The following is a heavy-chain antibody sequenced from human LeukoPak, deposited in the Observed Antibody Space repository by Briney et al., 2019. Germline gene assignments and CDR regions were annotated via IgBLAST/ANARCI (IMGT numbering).Heavy chain of an antibody. CDR1: GGTFSSYA. V-gene: IGHV1-2*06. CDR3: ARADAFDI. J-gene: IGHJ3*02. CDR2: INPNSGGT. Sequence: ASVKVSCKASGGTFSSYAISWVRQAPGQGLEWMGRINPNSGGTNYAQKFQGRVTMTRDTSISTAYMELSRLRSDDTAVYYCARADAFDIWGQGTMVTVSS.